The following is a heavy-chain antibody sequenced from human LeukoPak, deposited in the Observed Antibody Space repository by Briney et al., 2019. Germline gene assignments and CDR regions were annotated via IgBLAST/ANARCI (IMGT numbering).Heavy chain of an antibody. CDR1: GFPFTNAS. D-gene: IGHD2/OR15-2a*01. Sequence: RGSLRLSCAASGFPFTNASFGWVRQAPGEGLECVGRIKSRDYGGTTDYVAHVKGRFTISRDESKNTMYLQMNSLKTEDTAIYYCATDAYCNDIPCERPHDYWGRGTLVTVSS. V-gene: IGHV3-15*01. CDR3: ATDAYCNDIPCERPHDY. J-gene: IGHJ4*02. CDR2: IKSRDYGGTT.